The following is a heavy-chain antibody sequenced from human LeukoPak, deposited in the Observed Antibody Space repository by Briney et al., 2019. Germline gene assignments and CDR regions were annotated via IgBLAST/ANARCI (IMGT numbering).Heavy chain of an antibody. J-gene: IGHJ6*02. CDR2: IYSAGST. V-gene: IGHV3-53*04. D-gene: IGHD6-25*01. Sequence: PGGSLRLSCAASRFTVSSNSMSWVRQAPGEGVGWGSVIYSAGSTYYADSVRGRFTISRHNSKNTLYLQMNSLRAEDTAVYYCARDFNLSGGYYGMDVWGQGTTVTVSS. CDR3: ARDFNLSGGYYGMDV. CDR1: RFTVSSNS.